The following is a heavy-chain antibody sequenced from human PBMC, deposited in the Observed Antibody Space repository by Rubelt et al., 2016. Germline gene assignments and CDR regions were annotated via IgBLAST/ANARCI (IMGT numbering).Heavy chain of an antibody. CDR1: GFTFSSYA. CDR2: LSYDGSNK. CDR3: AREITPADLD. Sequence: QVQLVESGGGVVQPGRSLRLSCAASGFTFSSYAMHWVRQAPGKGLEWVAGLSYDGSNKYYADSVKGRFTISRDNSKNTLYLQMNSLRAEDTAVYYCAREITPADLDWGQGTLVTVSS. V-gene: IGHV3-30*04. J-gene: IGHJ4*02. D-gene: IGHD2-2*01.